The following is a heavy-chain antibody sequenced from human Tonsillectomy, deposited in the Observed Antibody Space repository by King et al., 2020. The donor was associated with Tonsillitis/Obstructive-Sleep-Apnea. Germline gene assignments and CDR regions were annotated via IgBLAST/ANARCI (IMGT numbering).Heavy chain of an antibody. D-gene: IGHD1-14*01. J-gene: IGHJ4*02. CDR3: ARHPGFPWAELYFDY. CDR2: IYYSGST. CDR1: GGPISSSSYY. V-gene: IGHV4-39*01. Sequence: LQLQESGPGLVKPSETLSLTCTVSGGPISSSSYYWGGIRQPPGQGLEWIGSIYYSGSTYYNPSLKSRVTISVDTSKNKFSLKLSSVTAADTAVYCCARHPGFPWAELYFDYWGQGTLVTVSS.